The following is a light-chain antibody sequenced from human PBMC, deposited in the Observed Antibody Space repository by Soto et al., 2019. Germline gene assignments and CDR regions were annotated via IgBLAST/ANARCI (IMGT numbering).Light chain of an antibody. J-gene: IGLJ2*01. CDR1: SSNIGAGYD. V-gene: IGLV1-40*01. CDR2: GNS. Sequence: QLVLTQPPSVSGAPGQRVTISCTGISSNIGAGYDVHWYQQLPGTAPKLLIYGNSNRPSGVPDRFSGSKSGTSASLAITGLQAEDEADYYCQSYDSSLSGHVVFGGGTKLTVL. CDR3: QSYDSSLSGHVV.